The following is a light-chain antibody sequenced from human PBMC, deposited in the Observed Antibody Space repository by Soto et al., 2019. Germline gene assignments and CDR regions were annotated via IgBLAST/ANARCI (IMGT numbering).Light chain of an antibody. Sequence: ETVLTQSPATLSLSPGERATLSCRASENVDIYLAWYQQKPGQAPRLLIYDASNRATGIPARFSGSGSGTDFTLTNSSLEPEDFAVYFCQQRRNWPPLTFGGGTKVEIK. CDR2: DAS. V-gene: IGKV3-11*01. CDR1: ENVDIY. CDR3: QQRRNWPPLT. J-gene: IGKJ4*01.